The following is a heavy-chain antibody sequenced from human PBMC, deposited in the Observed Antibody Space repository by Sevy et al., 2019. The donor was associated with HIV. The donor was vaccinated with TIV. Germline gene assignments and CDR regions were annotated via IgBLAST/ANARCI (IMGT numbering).Heavy chain of an antibody. Sequence: GGSLRLSCAASGFTFSSYGMHWVRQAPGKGLEWVAVIWYDGSNKYYADSVKGRFTISRDNSKNTLYLQMNSLRAEDTAVYYCARDSATMPGEGGAFDIWGQGTMVTVSS. CDR1: GFTFSSYG. D-gene: IGHD2-2*01. CDR2: IWYDGSNK. V-gene: IGHV3-33*01. CDR3: ARDSATMPGEGGAFDI. J-gene: IGHJ3*02.